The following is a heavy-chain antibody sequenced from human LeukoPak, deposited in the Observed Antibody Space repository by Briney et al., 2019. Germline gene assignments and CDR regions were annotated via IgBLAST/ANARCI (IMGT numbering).Heavy chain of an antibody. CDR1: GGSISSYY. CDR2: IYYSGST. J-gene: IGHJ4*02. V-gene: IGHV4-59*01. D-gene: IGHD2-21*02. Sequence: SETLSLTCTVSGGSISSYYWSWIRQPPGKGLEWIGYIYYSGSTNYNPSLKSRVTISVDTSKDQFSLKLSSVTAADTAVYYCARYVVVTAYFDYWGQGTLVTVSS. CDR3: ARYVVVTAYFDY.